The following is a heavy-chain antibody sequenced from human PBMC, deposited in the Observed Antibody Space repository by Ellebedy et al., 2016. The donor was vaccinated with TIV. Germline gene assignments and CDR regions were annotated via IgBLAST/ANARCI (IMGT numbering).Heavy chain of an antibody. Sequence: PGGSLRLSCTASGFSFSNYWMHWVRQAPGKGLEWVASINQHGSAEYHVGSVKGRFTISRDNSKNTVYLQMNSLRAEDTAVYYCARGVLSGYWGQGTLVTVSS. V-gene: IGHV3-7*03. J-gene: IGHJ4*02. D-gene: IGHD2/OR15-2a*01. CDR1: GFSFSNYW. CDR3: ARGVLSGY. CDR2: INQHGSAE.